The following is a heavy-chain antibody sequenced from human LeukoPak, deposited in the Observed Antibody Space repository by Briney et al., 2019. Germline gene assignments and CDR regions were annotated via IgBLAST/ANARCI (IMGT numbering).Heavy chain of an antibody. CDR3: AKSHYYDSSGYSGLDY. J-gene: IGHJ4*02. Sequence: HPGRSLRLSCAASGFTFSSYGMHWVRQAPGKGLEWVAVIWYDGSNKYYADSVKGRFTISRDNSKNTLYLQMNSLRAEDTAVYYCAKSHYYDSSGYSGLDYWGQGTLVTVSS. V-gene: IGHV3-33*06. D-gene: IGHD3-22*01. CDR2: IWYDGSNK. CDR1: GFTFSSYG.